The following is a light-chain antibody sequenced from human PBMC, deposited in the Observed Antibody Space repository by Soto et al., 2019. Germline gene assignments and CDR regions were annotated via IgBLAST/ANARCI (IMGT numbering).Light chain of an antibody. CDR1: QSVSTF. CDR3: QESYSSPFT. Sequence: DIQMTQSPSSLSASIGDRVIITCRTSQSVSTFLNWDRHKPGDAPRLLIYTASTLHGGVPSRFSGSGSRTEFTLTISRLQPEDFANYYCQESYSSPFTIGPGTRVDVK. CDR2: TAS. J-gene: IGKJ3*01. V-gene: IGKV1-39*01.